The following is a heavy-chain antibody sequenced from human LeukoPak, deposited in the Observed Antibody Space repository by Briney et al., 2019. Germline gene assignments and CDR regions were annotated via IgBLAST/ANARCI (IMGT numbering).Heavy chain of an antibody. D-gene: IGHD6-13*01. J-gene: IGHJ4*02. Sequence: GASVKVSCKASGYTFTSYDINWVRQATGQGLEWMGWMNPNSGNTGYAQKFQGRVTITRNTSISTAYMELSSLRSEDTAVYYCARAGYKALERDSHSSSWYGLDYWGQGTLVTVSS. V-gene: IGHV1-8*03. CDR3: ARAGYKALERDSHSSSWYGLDY. CDR1: GYTFTSYD. CDR2: MNPNSGNT.